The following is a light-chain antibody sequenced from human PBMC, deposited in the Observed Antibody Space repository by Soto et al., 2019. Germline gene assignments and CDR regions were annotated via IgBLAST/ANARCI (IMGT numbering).Light chain of an antibody. CDR3: QQYGSSVT. V-gene: IGKV3-20*01. Sequence: EIVMTQSPATLFVSPGERTTLSFRASQSVSRYLAWYQQKPGQAPRLLIYGASSRATGIPDRFSGSGSGTDFTLTISRLEPEDFAVYYCQQYGSSVTFGQGTKVDIK. J-gene: IGKJ1*01. CDR2: GAS. CDR1: QSVSRY.